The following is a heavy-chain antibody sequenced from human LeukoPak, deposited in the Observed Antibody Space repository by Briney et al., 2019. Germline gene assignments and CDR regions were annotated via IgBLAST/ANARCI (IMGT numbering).Heavy chain of an antibody. CDR3: ARTAPVAGTSLYYFDY. J-gene: IGHJ4*02. D-gene: IGHD6-19*01. V-gene: IGHV1-46*01. Sequence: ASVKVSCKASGYTFTSYYMHWVRQAPGQGLEWMGLINPSGGTTRYAQKFQGSVTMTRDLSTSTDYMELSSLRSDDTAEYFCARTAPVAGTSLYYFDYWGQGTLVTVSS. CDR1: GYTFTSYY. CDR2: INPSGGTT.